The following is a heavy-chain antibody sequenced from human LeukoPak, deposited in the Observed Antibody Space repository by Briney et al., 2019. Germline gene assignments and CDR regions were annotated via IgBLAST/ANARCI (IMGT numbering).Heavy chain of an antibody. CDR3: ASPYSSSSDDY. CDR2: IYYSGST. Sequence: SETLSLTCTVSGGSISSYYWSWIRQPAGKGLEWIGSIYYSGSTYYNPSLKSRVTISVDTSKNQFSLKLSSVTAADTAVYYCASPYSSSSDDYWGQGTLVTVSS. J-gene: IGHJ4*02. V-gene: IGHV4-59*05. CDR1: GGSISSYY. D-gene: IGHD6-6*01.